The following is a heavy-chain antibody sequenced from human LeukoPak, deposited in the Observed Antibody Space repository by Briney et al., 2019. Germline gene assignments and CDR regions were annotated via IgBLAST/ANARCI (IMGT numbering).Heavy chain of an antibody. V-gene: IGHV3-30*18. CDR2: ISYYGSNK. J-gene: IGHJ4*02. Sequence: GGSLRLSCAASGFTFSSYGMHWVRQAPGKGLEWGAVISYYGSNKYYVDSVKGRFTISRDNSKNTLYMQMKSLRGEYTAVYYSANLYYDSSGDDYWGEGNLVTASS. CDR3: ANLYYDSSGDDY. D-gene: IGHD3-22*01. CDR1: GFTFSSYG.